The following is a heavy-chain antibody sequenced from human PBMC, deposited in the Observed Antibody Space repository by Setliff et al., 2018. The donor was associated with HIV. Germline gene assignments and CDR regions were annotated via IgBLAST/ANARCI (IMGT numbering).Heavy chain of an antibody. D-gene: IGHD3-16*01. CDR2: ISGNNGNT. Sequence: GASVKVSCKTSGYTFFRYGINWVRQAPGQGLEWIGWISGNNGNTDYSESLQGRVAMTTDTSTSTVYMELRSLRSDDTAVYYCVRDLGGGGYFGGQNWFGSWGQGALVTVSS. CDR1: GYTFFRYG. CDR3: VRDLGGGGYFGGQNWFGS. J-gene: IGHJ5*01. V-gene: IGHV1-18*01.